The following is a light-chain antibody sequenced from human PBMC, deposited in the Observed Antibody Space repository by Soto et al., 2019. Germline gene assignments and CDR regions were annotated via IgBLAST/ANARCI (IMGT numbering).Light chain of an antibody. Sequence: EIVLTQSPATLSLSPGERATLSCKASQSVNTYIAWYQQKPGQAPRLLIYDASNRATAIPPRFSGSGSGTDFTFKISSLEPEDFAVYYCQQRSNWPLTFGGGTKVEIK. CDR3: QQRSNWPLT. CDR1: QSVNTY. V-gene: IGKV3-11*01. CDR2: DAS. J-gene: IGKJ4*01.